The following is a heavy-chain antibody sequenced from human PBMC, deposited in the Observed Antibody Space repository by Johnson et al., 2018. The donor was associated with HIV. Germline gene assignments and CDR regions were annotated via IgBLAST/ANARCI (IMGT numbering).Heavy chain of an antibody. CDR2: ISYDGSEK. CDR3: ATFGGGSFHACDI. CDR1: GFTFSSYG. J-gene: IGHJ3*02. Sequence: QVQLVESGGGVVQPGRSLRLSCAASGFTFSSYGMHWVRQAPGKGLEWLAVISYDGSEKYYVDSVKGRFTISRDNAKNSLYLQMNSLRAEDTGGYYCATFGGGSFHACDIWGQGTMVTVSS. V-gene: IGHV3-30*03. D-gene: IGHD1-26*01.